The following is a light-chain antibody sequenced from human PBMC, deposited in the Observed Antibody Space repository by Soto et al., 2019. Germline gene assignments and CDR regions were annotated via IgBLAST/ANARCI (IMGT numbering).Light chain of an antibody. V-gene: IGKV3D-7*01. Sequence: EIVMTQSPATLSLSPGERATLSCRASQSVSSSYLSWYQQKPGQAPRLLIYGASTRATGIPARFSGSGSGTDFTLTISSLQPEDFAVYYCQQDYNLPPIFGQGTKLEIK. J-gene: IGKJ2*01. CDR2: GAS. CDR1: QSVSSSY. CDR3: QQDYNLPPI.